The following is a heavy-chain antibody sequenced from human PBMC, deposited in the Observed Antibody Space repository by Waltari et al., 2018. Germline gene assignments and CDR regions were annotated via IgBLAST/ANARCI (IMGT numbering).Heavy chain of an antibody. Sequence: QVQLVQSGAEVKKPGASVKVSCKASGYTFTGYYMPWVRQAPGQGLEWMGWINPNSGGTNYAQKFQGRVTMTRDTSISTAYMELSRLRSDDTAVYYCARVKWELPARERNWFDPWGQGTLVTVSS. J-gene: IGHJ5*02. CDR3: ARVKWELPARERNWFDP. D-gene: IGHD1-26*01. CDR2: INPNSGGT. V-gene: IGHV1-2*02. CDR1: GYTFTGYY.